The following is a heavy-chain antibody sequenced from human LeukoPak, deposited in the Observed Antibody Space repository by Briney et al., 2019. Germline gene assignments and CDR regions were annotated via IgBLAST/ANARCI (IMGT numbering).Heavy chain of an antibody. D-gene: IGHD5-18*01. V-gene: IGHV4-59*08. CDR2: IYYSGST. J-gene: IGHJ4*02. CDR1: GGSISSYY. CDR3: ARHGVSGYSYPTFDY. Sequence: SETLSLTCTVSGGSISSYYWSWIRQPPGKGLEWIGSIYYSGSTNYNPSLKSRVTISVDTSKNQFSLKLSSVTAADTAVYYCARHGVSGYSYPTFDYWGQGTLVTVSS.